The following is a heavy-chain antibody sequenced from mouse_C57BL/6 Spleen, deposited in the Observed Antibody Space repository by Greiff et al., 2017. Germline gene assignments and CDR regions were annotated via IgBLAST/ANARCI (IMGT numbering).Heavy chain of an antibody. V-gene: IGHV1-82*01. CDR1: GYAFSSSW. Sequence: QVQLQQSGPELVKPGASVKISCKASGYAFSSSWMNWVKQRPGKGLEWIGRIYPGDGDTNYNGKLKGQVTLTADKSSSTAYMQLSSLTSEDSAVYFGANYYGMGRGAMDYWGQGTSVTFSS. J-gene: IGHJ4*01. CDR3: ANYYGMGRGAMDY. CDR2: IYPGDGDT. D-gene: IGHD1-1*01.